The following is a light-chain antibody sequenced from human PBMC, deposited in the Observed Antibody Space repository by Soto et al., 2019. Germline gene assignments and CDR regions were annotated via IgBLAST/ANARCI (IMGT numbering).Light chain of an antibody. CDR2: DVS. CDR3: RSYTSSSPLV. J-gene: IGLJ1*01. CDR1: SSDVGGYNY. Sequence: QSALTQPPSVSGSPGQSITISCTGTSSDVGGYNYVSWYQQHPGKAPKLMIYDVSNRPSGVSNRFSGSKSGNTASLTISGLQAEDEADYYCRSYTSSSPLVFGTGTKVTVL. V-gene: IGLV2-14*01.